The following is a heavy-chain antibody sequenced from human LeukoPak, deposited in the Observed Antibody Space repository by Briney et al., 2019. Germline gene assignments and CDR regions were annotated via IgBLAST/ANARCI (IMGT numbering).Heavy chain of an antibody. CDR3: ARDSTSHDAFGI. J-gene: IGHJ3*02. CDR1: GGSISSGGYY. CDR2: IYYSGST. Sequence: SETLSLTCTVSGGSISSGGYYWSWIRQHPGKGLEWIGYIYYSGSTYYNPSLKSRVTISVDTSKNQFSLKLSSVTAADTAVYYCARDSTSHDAFGIWGQGTMVTVSS. V-gene: IGHV4-31*03.